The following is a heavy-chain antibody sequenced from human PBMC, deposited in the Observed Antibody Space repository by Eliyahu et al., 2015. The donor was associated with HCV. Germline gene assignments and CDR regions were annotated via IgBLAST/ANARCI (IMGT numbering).Heavy chain of an antibody. CDR3: ARDWTGIAVGSYAFDI. CDR1: GFXFSSYG. V-gene: IGHV3-33*01. D-gene: IGHD6-19*01. CDR2: IWYDGSNK. J-gene: IGHJ3*02. Sequence: QVQLVESGGGVVQPGRSLXLSCAASGFXFSSYGMHWVRQAPGKGVEWVAVIWYDGSNKYYADSVKGRFTISRDNSKNTLYLQMNSLRAEDTAVYYCARDWTGIAVGSYAFDIWGQGTMVTVSS.